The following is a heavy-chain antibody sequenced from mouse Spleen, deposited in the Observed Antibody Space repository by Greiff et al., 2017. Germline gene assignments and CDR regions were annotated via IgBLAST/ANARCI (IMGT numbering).Heavy chain of an antibody. CDR2: IDPSDSYT. Sequence: QVQLQQPGAELVMPGASVKLSCKASGYTFTSYWMHWVKQRPGQGLEWIGEIDPSDSYTNYNQKFKGKATLTVDKSSSTAYMHLSSLTSEDSAVYYCANYYGSSYPAWFAYWGQGTLVTVSA. D-gene: IGHD1-1*01. J-gene: IGHJ3*01. CDR3: ANYYGSSYPAWFAY. V-gene: IGHV1-69*01. CDR1: GYTFTSYW.